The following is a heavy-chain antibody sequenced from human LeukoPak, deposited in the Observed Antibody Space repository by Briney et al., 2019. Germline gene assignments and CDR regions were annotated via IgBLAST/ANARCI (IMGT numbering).Heavy chain of an antibody. D-gene: IGHD3-10*01. CDR3: ARDTGSGSYWGIFDY. CDR1: GFTFSSYS. Sequence: GGSLRLSCAASGFTFSSYSMNWVRQAPGKGLEWVSSTSSSSDYIYYADSVKGRFTISRDNSKNSLYLQMNSLRAEDTAVYYCARDTGSGSYWGIFDYWGQGTLVTVSS. CDR2: TSSSSDYI. V-gene: IGHV3-21*06. J-gene: IGHJ4*02.